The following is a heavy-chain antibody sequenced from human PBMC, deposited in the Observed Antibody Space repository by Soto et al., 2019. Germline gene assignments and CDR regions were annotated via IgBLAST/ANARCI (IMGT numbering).Heavy chain of an antibody. CDR3: ARGRIQWLRLRNGGMDV. Sequence: QVQLQESGPGLVKPSQTLSLTCTVSGGSISSGGYYWSWIRQHPGKGLEWIGYIYYSGSTYYNPSLKCRVTISVDTSKNQFSLKLSSVTAADTAVYYCARGRIQWLRLRNGGMDVWGKGTTVTVSS. J-gene: IGHJ6*04. CDR2: IYYSGST. V-gene: IGHV4-31*03. D-gene: IGHD5-12*01. CDR1: GGSISSGGYY.